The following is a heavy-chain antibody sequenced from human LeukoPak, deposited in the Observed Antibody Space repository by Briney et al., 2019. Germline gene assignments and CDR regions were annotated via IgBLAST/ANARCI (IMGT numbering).Heavy chain of an antibody. CDR3: ARDGLVVPAAARAYYYYMDV. CDR2: IYTSGST. D-gene: IGHD2-2*01. V-gene: IGHV4-4*07. J-gene: IGHJ6*03. Sequence: SSETLSLTCTVSGGSISSYYWSWIRQPAGKGLEWIGRIYTSGSTNYNPSLKSRVIMSVDTSKNQFSLKLSSVTAADTAVYYCARDGLVVPAAARAYYYYMDVWGKGTTVTVSS. CDR1: GGSISSYY.